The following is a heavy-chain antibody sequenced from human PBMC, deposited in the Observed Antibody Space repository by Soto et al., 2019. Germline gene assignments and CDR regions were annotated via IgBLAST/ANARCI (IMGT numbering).Heavy chain of an antibody. CDR2: FRSSGDDGTT. J-gene: IGHJ4*02. CDR3: AKNSQAVVVTASNDY. Sequence: LRLSCAASGFTFSSYSMSWVRQAPGKGLEWVSGFRSSGDDGTTYYADSVKGRFTISRDNSKNTLYLQMNSLRAEDTAVYYCAKNSQAVVVTASNDYWGQGTLVTVSS. V-gene: IGHV3-23*01. CDR1: GFTFSSYS. D-gene: IGHD2-21*02.